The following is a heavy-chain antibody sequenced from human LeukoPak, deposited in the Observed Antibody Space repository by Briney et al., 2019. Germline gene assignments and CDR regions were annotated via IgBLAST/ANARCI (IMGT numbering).Heavy chain of an antibody. CDR2: ISSSGSTI. CDR1: GFTFSSYG. J-gene: IGHJ1*01. V-gene: IGHV3-48*04. Sequence: PGGSLRLSCAASGFTFSSYGMHWVRQAPGKGLEWVSYISSSGSTIYYADSVKGRFTISRDNAKNSLYLQMNSLRAEDTAVYYCARSPRVYFQHWGQGTLVTVSS. CDR3: ARSPRVYFQH.